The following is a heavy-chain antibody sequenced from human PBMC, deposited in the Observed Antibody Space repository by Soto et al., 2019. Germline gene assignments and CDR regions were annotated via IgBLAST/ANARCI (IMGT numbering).Heavy chain of an antibody. CDR1: GYTFTSYG. Sequence: QVQLVQSGAEVKKPGASVKVSCKASGYTFTSYGISWVRQAPGQGLEWMGWISAYNGNTNYAQKLQGRVTMTTDTSTSTGYKELRSLRSDDTAVYYCAGNKGGYSYGPTLDYWGQGTLVTVSS. J-gene: IGHJ4*02. CDR2: ISAYNGNT. D-gene: IGHD5-18*01. V-gene: IGHV1-18*04. CDR3: AGNKGGYSYGPTLDY.